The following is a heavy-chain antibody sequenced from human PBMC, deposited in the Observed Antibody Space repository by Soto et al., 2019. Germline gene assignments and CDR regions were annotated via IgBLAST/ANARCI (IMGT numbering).Heavy chain of an antibody. Sequence: SETLSLTCAVSGGSISSSNWWSWVRQPPGKGLEWIGEIYHSGSTNYNPSLKSRVTISVDKSKNQFSLKLSSVTAADTAVYYCARKPYYYGSGSYSVQYGMDVWGQGTTVTVSS. V-gene: IGHV4-4*02. CDR2: IYHSGST. CDR3: ARKPYYYGSGSYSVQYGMDV. CDR1: GGSISSSNW. D-gene: IGHD3-10*01. J-gene: IGHJ6*02.